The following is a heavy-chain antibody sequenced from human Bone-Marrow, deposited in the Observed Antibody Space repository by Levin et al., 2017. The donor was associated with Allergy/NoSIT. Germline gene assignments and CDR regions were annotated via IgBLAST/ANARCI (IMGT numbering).Heavy chain of an antibody. D-gene: IGHD1-20*01. CDR2: IRNKANTYST. V-gene: IGHV3-72*01. J-gene: IGHJ4*02. CDR3: ARVGGWITGTAGYDN. CDR1: GLIFSDSY. Sequence: GGSLRLSCVVSGLIFSDSYMDWVRQAPGKGLEWVGRIRNKANTYSTEYATSVKGRFTVSRDDSKNLLFLQMNSLKTDDTAMYYCARVGGWITGTAGYDNWGQGTLVTVSS.